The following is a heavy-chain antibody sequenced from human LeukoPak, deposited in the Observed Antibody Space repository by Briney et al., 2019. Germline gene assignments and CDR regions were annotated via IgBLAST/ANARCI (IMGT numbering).Heavy chain of an antibody. Sequence: GGSLRLSCAASGFTFSSYSMNWVRQAPGKGLEWVANIKQDGSEEYYVDSVKGRFTISRDNAKNSLYLQMNSLRAEDTAFYYCARADYDILIGYYVAPNYWGQGTLVTVSS. CDR2: IKQDGSEE. CDR1: GFTFSSYS. J-gene: IGHJ4*02. V-gene: IGHV3-7*01. CDR3: ARADYDILIGYYVAPNY. D-gene: IGHD3-9*01.